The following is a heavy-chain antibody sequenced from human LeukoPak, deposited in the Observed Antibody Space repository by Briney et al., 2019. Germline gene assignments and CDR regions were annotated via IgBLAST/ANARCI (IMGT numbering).Heavy chain of an antibody. J-gene: IGHJ5*02. CDR2: MNPNSGNT. CDR3: ARMSYYDSSGDNWFDP. V-gene: IGHV1-8*01. Sequence: GASVKVSCKASGYTFTSYDINWVRQATGQGLEWMGWMNPNSGNTGYAQKFQGRVTMTRDTSISTAYMELSSLRSEDTAVYYCARMSYYDSSGDNWFDPWGQGTLVTVS. D-gene: IGHD3-22*01. CDR1: GYTFTSYD.